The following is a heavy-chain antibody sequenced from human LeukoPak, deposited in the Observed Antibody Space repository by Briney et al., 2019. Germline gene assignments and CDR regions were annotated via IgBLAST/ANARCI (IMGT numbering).Heavy chain of an antibody. CDR1: W. CDR2: IYPGDSDT. V-gene: IGHV5-51*01. J-gene: IGHJ4*02. D-gene: IGHD3-22*01. CDR3: ARGYYYDSSGYYLKYYFDY. Sequence: WIGWVRQMPGKGLEWMGIIYPGDSDTRYSPSFQGQVTISADKSISTAYLQWSSLKASDTAMYYCARGYYYDSSGYYLKYYFDYWGQGTLVTVSS.